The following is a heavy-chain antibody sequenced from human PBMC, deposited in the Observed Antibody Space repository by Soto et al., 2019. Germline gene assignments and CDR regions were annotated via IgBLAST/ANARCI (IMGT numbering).Heavy chain of an antibody. CDR2: LSYDGGNK. J-gene: IGHJ4*02. V-gene: IGHV3-30-3*01. CDR3: ARDPGSGWPPFDY. Sequence: QVQLVESGGGVVQPGRSLRLSCAASGFTFNSNAMHWVRQAPGKGLEWVAVLSYDGGNKYYADSVKGRFTISRDNSKNTLYLQMNSLRAEDTAVYYCARDPGSGWPPFDYWGQGTLVTVSS. D-gene: IGHD6-19*01. CDR1: GFTFNSNA.